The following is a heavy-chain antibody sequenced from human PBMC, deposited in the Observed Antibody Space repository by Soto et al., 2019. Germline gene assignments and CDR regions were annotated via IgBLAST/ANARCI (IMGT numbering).Heavy chain of an antibody. CDR1: GFTFSSYA. J-gene: IGHJ4*02. CDR2: ISYDGSNK. D-gene: IGHD5-12*01. CDR3: ERAGMEVATPTPFDY. Sequence: GGSLRLSCAASGFTFSSYAMHWVRQAPGKGLEWVAVISYDGSNKYYADSVKGRFTISRDNSKNTLYLQMNSLRAEDTAVCYCERAGMEVATPTPFDYWGQGTLVTVSS. V-gene: IGHV3-30-3*01.